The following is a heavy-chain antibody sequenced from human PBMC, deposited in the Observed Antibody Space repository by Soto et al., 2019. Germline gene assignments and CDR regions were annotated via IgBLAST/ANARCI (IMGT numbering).Heavy chain of an antibody. CDR3: ARATAYDFWSGYYRSYGLDV. CDR1: GYTFTGYF. Sequence: VQLVQSGAEVKSPGASVRVSCTTSGYTFTGYFIHWVRQAPGQGLEWMGWINPNSGDTSYSQKVQGWVTMARETSISTAYMELSRLRSDDTAVYYCARATAYDFWSGYYRSYGLDVWGQGTTVTV. CDR2: INPNSGDT. D-gene: IGHD3-3*01. V-gene: IGHV1-2*04. J-gene: IGHJ6*02.